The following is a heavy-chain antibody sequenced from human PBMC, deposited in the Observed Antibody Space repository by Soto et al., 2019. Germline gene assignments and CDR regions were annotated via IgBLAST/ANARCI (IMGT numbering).Heavy chain of an antibody. D-gene: IGHD4-17*01. CDR1: GYTFTTYD. J-gene: IGHJ2*01. CDR2: ISPYNGNT. V-gene: IGHV1-18*01. Sequence: GASVKVSCKASGYTFTTYDISWVRQAPGQGLEWMGWISPYNGNTNYAQEFQDRVTMTTDTSTSTAYMEVRSLRSDDTAVYYCARILTTDWYFDLWGRGTLVTVSS. CDR3: ARILTTDWYFDL.